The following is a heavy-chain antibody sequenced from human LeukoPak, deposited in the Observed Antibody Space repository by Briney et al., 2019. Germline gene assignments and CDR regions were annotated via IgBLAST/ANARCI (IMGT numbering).Heavy chain of an antibody. CDR2: ISGSGNDI. CDR1: GFIFSGYY. J-gene: IGHJ4*02. V-gene: IGHV3-11*01. D-gene: IGHD3/OR15-3a*01. CDR3: GTHAGRTGSDD. Sequence: PGGSLRLFCATSGFIFSGYYMSWIRQAPGKGLEWVSYISGSGNDISYADSVEGRFTISRDNAKGSLYLQMNSLRAADTAVYYCGTHAGRTGSDDWGQGTLVTVSS.